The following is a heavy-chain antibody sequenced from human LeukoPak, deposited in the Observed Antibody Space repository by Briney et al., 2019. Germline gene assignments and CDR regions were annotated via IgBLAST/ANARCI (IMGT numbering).Heavy chain of an antibody. V-gene: IGHV3-30*04. CDR1: GFTFSSYA. J-gene: IGHJ4*02. Sequence: GGSLRLSCAAVGFTFSSYAMHWVRQAPGKGLEWVAVISYDGSNKYYADSVKGRFTISRDNSKNTLYLQMNSLRAEDTTVYYCARVRTAAGTELDYWGQGTLVTVSS. D-gene: IGHD6-13*01. CDR2: ISYDGSNK. CDR3: ARVRTAAGTELDY.